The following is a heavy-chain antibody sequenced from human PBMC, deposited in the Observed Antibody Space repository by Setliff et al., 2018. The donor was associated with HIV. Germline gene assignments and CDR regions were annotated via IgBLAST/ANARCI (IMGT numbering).Heavy chain of an antibody. CDR2: ISYSGSTI. D-gene: IGHD2-15*01. J-gene: IGHJ4*02. CDR1: GFTFSDYY. Sequence: GGSLRLSCAASGFTFSDYYMSWIRQAPGKGLEWVSYISYSGSTIYYADSVKGRFTISRDNAKNSLYLQMNSLSADDTAIYYCAKNLWPHCSGGSCSLFLAIYYFDYWGQGALVTVSS. CDR3: AKNLWPHCSGGSCSLFLAIYYFDY. V-gene: IGHV3-11*01.